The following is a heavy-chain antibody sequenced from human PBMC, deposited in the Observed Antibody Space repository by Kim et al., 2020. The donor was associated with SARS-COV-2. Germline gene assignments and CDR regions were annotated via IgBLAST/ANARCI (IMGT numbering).Heavy chain of an antibody. CDR2: IYYSGST. CDR3: ARHPGWGGYYYGMDV. CDR1: GGSISSSCYY. D-gene: IGHD3-10*01. J-gene: IGHJ6*02. Sequence: SETLSLTCTVSGGSISSSCYYWGWIRQPPGKGLEWIGSIYYSGSTYYNPSLKSRVTISVDTSKNQFSLKLSSVTAADTAVYYCARHPGWGGYYYGMDVWGQGTTVTVSS. V-gene: IGHV4-39*01.